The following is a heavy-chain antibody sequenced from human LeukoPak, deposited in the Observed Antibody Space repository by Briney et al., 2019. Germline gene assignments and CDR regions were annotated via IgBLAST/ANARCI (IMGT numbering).Heavy chain of an antibody. V-gene: IGHV7-4-1*02. CDR1: GYTFTSYA. D-gene: IGHD2-15*01. J-gene: IGHJ4*02. CDR2: INTNTGNP. CDR3: AREGSGYCSGGSCHGGGFDY. Sequence: ASVKVSCKASGYTFTSYAMNWVRQAPGQGLEWMGWINTNTGNPTYAQGFTGRFVFSLDTSVSTAYLQISSLKAEDTAVYYCAREGSGYCSGGSCHGGGFDYWGQGTLVTVSS.